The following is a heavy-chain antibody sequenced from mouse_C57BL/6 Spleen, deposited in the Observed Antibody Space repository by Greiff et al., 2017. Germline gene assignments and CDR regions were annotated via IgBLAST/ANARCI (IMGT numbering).Heavy chain of an antibody. CDR2: ISSGGDYI. Sequence: EVKLVESGEGLVKPGGSLTLSCAASGFTFSSYAMSWVRQTPEKRLEWVAYISSGGDYIYYADTVKGRFTISRDNARNTLYLQMSSLKSEDTAMYYCTRDTVLRSFDYWGQGTTLTVSS. CDR3: TRDTVLRSFDY. D-gene: IGHD1-1*01. CDR1: GFTFSSYA. J-gene: IGHJ2*01. V-gene: IGHV5-9-1*02.